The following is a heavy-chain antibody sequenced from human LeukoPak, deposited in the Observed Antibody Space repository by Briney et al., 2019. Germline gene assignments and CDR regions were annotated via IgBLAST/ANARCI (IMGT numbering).Heavy chain of an antibody. CDR1: GYRFTSYW. CDR3: ARHADYVVVVTPPDY. V-gene: IGHV5-51*01. CDR2: IYPGDSDT. J-gene: IGHJ4*02. D-gene: IGHD3-22*01. Sequence: GESLKISYKGSGYRFTSYWIGWVRQMPGKGLEWMGIIYPGDSDTRYSPSFQCQVPISADNSISTAYLQWSSLKASDTAMYYCARHADYVVVVTPPDYWGQGTLVTVSS.